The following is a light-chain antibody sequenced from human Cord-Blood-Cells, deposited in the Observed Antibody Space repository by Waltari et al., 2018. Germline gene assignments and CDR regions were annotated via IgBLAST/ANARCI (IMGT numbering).Light chain of an antibody. V-gene: IGKV1-33*01. Sequence: DIQMTQSPSSLSASVGDRVTITCQASQDISNYLNWYQQKPGKAPKLLIYDASNWETGVPSRFSGSGSGTDFTCTISSLQPEDIATYYCQQYDNLPITFGPGTKVDIK. J-gene: IGKJ3*01. CDR3: QQYDNLPIT. CDR1: QDISNY. CDR2: DAS.